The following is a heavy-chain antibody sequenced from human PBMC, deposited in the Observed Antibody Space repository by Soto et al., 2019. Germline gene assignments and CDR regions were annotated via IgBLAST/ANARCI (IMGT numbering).Heavy chain of an antibody. Sequence: QVQLVESGGGVVQPGRSLRLSCAASGFTFSSYGMHWVRQAPGKGLEWVAVIWYDGSNKYYADSVKGRFTISRDNSKNTRYLQMNTLRAEDTAVYYCARAHRGGEWLLYSYYGMDVWGQGTTVTVSS. CDR2: IWYDGSNK. CDR1: GFTFSSYG. J-gene: IGHJ6*02. V-gene: IGHV3-33*01. D-gene: IGHD3-3*01. CDR3: ARAHRGGEWLLYSYYGMDV.